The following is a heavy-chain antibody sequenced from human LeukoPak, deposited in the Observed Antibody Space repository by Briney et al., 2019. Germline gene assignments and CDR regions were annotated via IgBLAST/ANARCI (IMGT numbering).Heavy chain of an antibody. CDR3: ARAEALLPYLY. Sequence: GGSLRLSCAASGFTFSTYGINWVRQAPAKGLEWVSYISSGSDSIHYADSLKGRFTVSRDNAKNSLFLQMNSLRDEDTAVYYCARAEALLPYLYWGQGTLVTVSS. CDR1: GFTFSTYG. D-gene: IGHD2-15*01. CDR2: ISSGSDSI. V-gene: IGHV3-48*02. J-gene: IGHJ4*02.